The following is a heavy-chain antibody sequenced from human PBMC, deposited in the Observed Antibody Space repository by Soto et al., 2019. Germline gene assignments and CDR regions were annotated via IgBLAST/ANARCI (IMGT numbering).Heavy chain of an antibody. CDR1: GGTFSSYA. CDR3: ATYSSSKRGVWLDL. V-gene: IGHV1-69*12. CDR2: IIPILGTA. Sequence: QVQLVQSGGEVKKPGSSVKVSCKASGGTFSSYAISWVRQAPGQGLEWMGGIIPILGTANYAQKFQGRITITANESTSTAYMEQSSLRTEGTAVYYWATYSSSKRGVWLDLWGQGTLVTVSS. D-gene: IGHD6-6*01. J-gene: IGHJ5*02.